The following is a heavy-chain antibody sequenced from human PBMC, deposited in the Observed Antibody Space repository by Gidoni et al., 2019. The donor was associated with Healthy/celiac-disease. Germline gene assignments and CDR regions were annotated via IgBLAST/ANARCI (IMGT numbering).Heavy chain of an antibody. D-gene: IGHD3-22*01. CDR3: ARKDSSGYYYAWYFDL. J-gene: IGHJ2*01. Sequence: EVQLVESGGGLVKPGGSLRLSCAAFGFTFRSYSMNWVRQAPGKGLEWVSSISSSSSYIYYADSVKGRFTISRDNAKNSLYLQMNSLRAEDTAVYYCARKDSSGYYYAWYFDLWGRGTLVTVSS. CDR1: GFTFRSYS. CDR2: ISSSSSYI. V-gene: IGHV3-21*01.